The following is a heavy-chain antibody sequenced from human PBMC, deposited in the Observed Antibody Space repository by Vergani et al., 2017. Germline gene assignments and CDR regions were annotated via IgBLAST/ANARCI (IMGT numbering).Heavy chain of an antibody. Sequence: EVQLLESGGGLVQPGGSLRLSCAASGFTFSSYAMSWVRQAPGKGLEGVSGISGSGGSTYYADSVKGRFTISRDNSKNTLYLQMNSLRAEDTAVYYCASHVLERRYYYYYYMDVWGKGTTVTVSS. J-gene: IGHJ6*03. V-gene: IGHV3-23*01. CDR3: ASHVLERRYYYYYYMDV. CDR1: GFTFSSYA. D-gene: IGHD1-1*01. CDR2: ISGSGGST.